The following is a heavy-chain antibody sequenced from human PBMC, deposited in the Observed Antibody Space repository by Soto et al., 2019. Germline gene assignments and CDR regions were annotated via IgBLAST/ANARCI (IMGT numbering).Heavy chain of an antibody. D-gene: IGHD6-19*01. V-gene: IGHV5-10-1*01. CDR3: ARLGIAVAGTEKYNWFDP. CDR2: IDPSDSYT. CDR1: GYSFTSYW. Sequence: GESLKISCKGSGYSFTSYWISWVRQMPGKGLEWMGRIDPSDSYTNYSPSFQGHATISADKSISTAYLQWSSLKASDTAMYYCARLGIAVAGTEKYNWFDPWGQGTLVTVSS. J-gene: IGHJ5*02.